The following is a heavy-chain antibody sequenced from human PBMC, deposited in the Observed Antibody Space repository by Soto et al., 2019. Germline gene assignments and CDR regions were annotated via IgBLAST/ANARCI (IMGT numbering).Heavy chain of an antibody. CDR2: INPNSGGT. CDR1: GYTFTGYY. Sequence: QVQLVQSGAEVKKPGASVKVSCKASGYTFTGYYMHWVRQAPGQGLEWMGWINPNSGGTNYAQKFQGRVTMTRDTSISTAYMELSRLRSEDTAVYYCARDIVVVPETYGMDVWGQGTTVTVSS. J-gene: IGHJ6*02. V-gene: IGHV1-2*02. CDR3: ARDIVVVPETYGMDV. D-gene: IGHD2-2*01.